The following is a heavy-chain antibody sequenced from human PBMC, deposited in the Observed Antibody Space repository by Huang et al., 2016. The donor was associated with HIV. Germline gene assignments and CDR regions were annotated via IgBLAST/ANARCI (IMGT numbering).Heavy chain of an antibody. CDR1: GFSISSYW. Sequence: EVQLVESGGGLVQPGGSLRLSCAASGFSISSYWMHWVRQAPGKGLGWGSSMNSDGSSTSNADSVKGRFTISRDNAKNTLYLQMNSLRAEDTAVYYCARDPRIQSWLNFFDYWGQGTLVSVSS. CDR2: MNSDGSST. D-gene: IGHD3-22*01. V-gene: IGHV3-74*01. J-gene: IGHJ4*02. CDR3: ARDPRIQSWLNFFDY.